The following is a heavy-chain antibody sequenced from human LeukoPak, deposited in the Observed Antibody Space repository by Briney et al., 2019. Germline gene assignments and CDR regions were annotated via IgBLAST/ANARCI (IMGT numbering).Heavy chain of an antibody. D-gene: IGHD6-6*01. Sequence: PSETLSLTCAVYGESFSGYYWSWLRQPPGKGLEWVGEISHSGSASYHPSLKSRVIISADTSKNQVSLRLRSVTAADTAVYFCARQGTRLWGFLDYWGQGTLVAVSS. J-gene: IGHJ4*02. CDR1: GESFSGYY. CDR3: ARQGTRLWGFLDY. V-gene: IGHV4-34*01. CDR2: ISHSGSA.